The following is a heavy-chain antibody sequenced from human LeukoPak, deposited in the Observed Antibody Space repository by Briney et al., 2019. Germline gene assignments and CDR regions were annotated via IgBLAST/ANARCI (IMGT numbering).Heavy chain of an antibody. J-gene: IGHJ5*02. CDR1: GDSVSSNSAA. CDR3: ARENGVGYSYGQNWFDP. D-gene: IGHD5-18*01. CDR2: TYYRSKWYN. V-gene: IGHV6-1*01. Sequence: SQTLSLTCAISGDSVSSNSAAWNWIRQSPSRGLEWLGRTYYRSKWYNDYAVSVKSRITINPDTSKNQFSLQLNSVTPEDTAVYYCARENGVGYSYGQNWFDPWGQGTLVTVSS.